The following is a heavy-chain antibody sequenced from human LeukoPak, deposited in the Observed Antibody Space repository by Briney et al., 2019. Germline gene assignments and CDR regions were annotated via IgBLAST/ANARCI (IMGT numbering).Heavy chain of an antibody. V-gene: IGHV1-46*03. CDR2: INPSGGST. D-gene: IGHD2-2*01. CDR3: ARDDRRRYCSSTSCHVFDY. J-gene: IGHJ4*02. CDR1: GYTFTSYY. Sequence: ASVKVSCKASGYTFTSYYMHWVRQAPGQGLEWMGIINPSGGSTSYAQKFQGRVTMTRDTSTSTVYMELSSLRSEDTAVYYCARDDRRRYCSSTSCHVFDYWAREPWSPSPQ.